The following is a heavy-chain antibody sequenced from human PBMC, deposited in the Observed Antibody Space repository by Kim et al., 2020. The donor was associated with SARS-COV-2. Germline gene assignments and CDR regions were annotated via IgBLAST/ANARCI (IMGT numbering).Heavy chain of an antibody. CDR2: INAYNGDT. V-gene: IGHV1-18*01. Sequence: ASVKVSCKASGYNFVKYGITWVRQAPGQGLEWMGWINAYNGDTNYAQQFQGRVTMTTDTATSTVYMEMRGLRSADTAVYYCARDQDPSSLVVVTAPGFLDYWGQGTLVTVSS. J-gene: IGHJ4*02. CDR3: ARDQDPSSLVVVTAPGFLDY. D-gene: IGHD2-21*02. CDR1: GYNFVKYG.